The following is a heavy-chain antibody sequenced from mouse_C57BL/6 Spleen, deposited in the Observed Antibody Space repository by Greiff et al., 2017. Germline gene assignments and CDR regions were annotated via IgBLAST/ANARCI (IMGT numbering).Heavy chain of an antibody. V-gene: IGHV1-82*01. CDR3: ARSREPWFAY. Sequence: QVQLQQSGPVLVKPGASVKISCKASGYAFSGSWMNWVKQRPGKSLEWIGRIYPGDGDTNYNGKFKGKATVTAYKSSSTAYMQLSSLTSEDSAVYFCARSREPWFAYWGQGALVTVSA. J-gene: IGHJ3*01. CDR1: GYAFSGSW. CDR2: IYPGDGDT.